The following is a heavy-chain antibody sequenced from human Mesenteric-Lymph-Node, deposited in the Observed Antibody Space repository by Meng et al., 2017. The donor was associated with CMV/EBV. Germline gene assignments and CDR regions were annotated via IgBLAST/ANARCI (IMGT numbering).Heavy chain of an antibody. CDR2: IKSDGRST. CDR1: GFTFSSDW. Sequence: GESLKISRAASGFTFSSDWMDWVRQVPGKGLVWVSRIKSDGRSTDYADSVKGRFTISRDNAKNMVYLQMNSLRVEDTAMYYCARENYYESNGYYGGVDYWGQGTLVTVSS. CDR3: ARENYYESNGYYGGVDY. V-gene: IGHV3-74*01. D-gene: IGHD3-22*01. J-gene: IGHJ4*02.